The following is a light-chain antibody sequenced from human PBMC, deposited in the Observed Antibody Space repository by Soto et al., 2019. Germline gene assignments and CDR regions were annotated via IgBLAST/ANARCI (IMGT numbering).Light chain of an antibody. CDR2: GAS. CDR1: QSVRTY. J-gene: IGKJ2*01. CDR3: QQYNNWPPYT. Sequence: EVVLTQSPATLSLSPGERATLSCRASQSVRTYLAWYQQKPGQVPRLLIYGASTRATGIPARFSGSGSGTEFTLTISSLQSEDFAVYYCQQYNNWPPYTFGQGTKLEIK. V-gene: IGKV3-15*01.